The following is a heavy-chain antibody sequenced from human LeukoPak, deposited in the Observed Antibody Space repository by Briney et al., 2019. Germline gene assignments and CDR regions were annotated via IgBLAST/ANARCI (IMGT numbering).Heavy chain of an antibody. CDR1: GFTFSSYA. Sequence: GGSLRLSCAASGFTFSSYAMSWVRQAPGKGLEWVSSISGSGGSTYYADSVKGRFTISRDNSKNTLYLQMSSLRAGDTAVYYCVKDGSGSYYTYYFDYWGPGTLVTVSS. J-gene: IGHJ4*02. V-gene: IGHV3-23*01. CDR3: VKDGSGSYYTYYFDY. CDR2: ISGSGGST. D-gene: IGHD3-10*01.